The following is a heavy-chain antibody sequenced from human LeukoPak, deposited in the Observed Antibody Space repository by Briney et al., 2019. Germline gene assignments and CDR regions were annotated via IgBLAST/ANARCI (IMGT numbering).Heavy chain of an antibody. CDR3: ARTELLDY. Sequence: GQSLRLSCAAAGFTFSSYWMSWVSQAPGNGLEWDANIKKDGSEKYYVDSVKGRFTISRDNAKNSLYLQMNSLRAEDTAVYYCARTELLDYWGQGNLVTVSS. CDR1: GFTFSSYW. J-gene: IGHJ4*02. CDR2: IKKDGSEK. D-gene: IGHD1-14*01. V-gene: IGHV3-7*01.